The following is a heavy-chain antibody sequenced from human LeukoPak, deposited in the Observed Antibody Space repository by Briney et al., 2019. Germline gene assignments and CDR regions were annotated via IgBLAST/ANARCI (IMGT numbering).Heavy chain of an antibody. CDR3: AKAGIYDYVWGSYLVD. CDR1: GFTFSTSG. J-gene: IGHJ4*02. V-gene: IGHV3-23*01. CDR2: ITGSGGST. D-gene: IGHD3-16*01. Sequence: GGSLRLSCAASGFTFSTSGMSWVRQAPGKGLEWVSTITGSGGSTYYADSVKGQFTISRDNSKNTLYLQMNSLRAEDTAVYYCAKAGIYDYVWGSYLVDWGQGTLVTVSS.